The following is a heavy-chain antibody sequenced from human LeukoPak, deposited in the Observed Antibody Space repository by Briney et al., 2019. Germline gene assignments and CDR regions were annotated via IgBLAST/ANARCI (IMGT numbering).Heavy chain of an antibody. CDR1: GLTFSSYA. V-gene: IGHV3-23*01. J-gene: IGHJ4*02. D-gene: IGHD6-19*01. CDR2: ISGSGGST. Sequence: GGSLRLSCAASGLTFSSYAMSWVRQAPGKGLEWVSAISGSGGSTYYADSVKGRFTISRDNSKNMLYLQMNSLRAEDTAVYYCAKDPAPGVAGTWGQGTLVTVSS. CDR3: AKDPAPGVAGT.